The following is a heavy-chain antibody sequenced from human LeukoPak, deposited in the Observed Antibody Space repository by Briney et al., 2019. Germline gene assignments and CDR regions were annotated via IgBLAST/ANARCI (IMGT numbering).Heavy chain of an antibody. CDR3: TRRMVSTEDLDY. D-gene: IGHD5/OR15-5a*01. J-gene: IGHJ4*02. CDR2: IYPGDPDT. CDR1: GYSFATYW. Sequence: GESLKISCKGSGYSFATYWIAWVRQIPGKGLEWMGIIYPGDPDTRYSPSFQGQVTISADKSISTAYLQWSSLKASDTAMYYCTRRMVSTEDLDYWGQGTLVTVSS. V-gene: IGHV5-51*01.